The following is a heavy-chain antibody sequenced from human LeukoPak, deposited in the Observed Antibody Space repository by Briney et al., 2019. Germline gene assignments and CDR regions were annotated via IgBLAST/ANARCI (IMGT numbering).Heavy chain of an antibody. CDR2: ISSSSSYI. Sequence: GGPLRLSCAASGFTFSSYSMNWVRQAPGKGLEWVSSISSSSSYIYYADSVKGRFTISRDDAKNSLYLQMNSLRAEDTAVYYCAKESYVDSASDYWGQGTLVTVSS. D-gene: IGHD2-21*01. CDR1: GFTFSSYS. CDR3: AKESYVDSASDY. V-gene: IGHV3-21*01. J-gene: IGHJ4*02.